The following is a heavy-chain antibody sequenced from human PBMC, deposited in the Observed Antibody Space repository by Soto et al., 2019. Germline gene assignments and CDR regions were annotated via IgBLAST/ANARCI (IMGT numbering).Heavy chain of an antibody. CDR1: GFTFSRAW. CDR2: SKSKSAGGTT. V-gene: IGHV3-15*02. J-gene: IGHJ4*02. D-gene: IGHD6-6*01. Sequence: EVQLVASGGALVKPGGSLRLSCAASGFTFSRAWMGWVRQAPGKGLEWVGRSKSKSAGGTTDHSAPVKGRFAISRDDSKNTLFLQMNFLKVEDTAVYYCTTDWGIAARPRFDQWGLGTLVTVSS. CDR3: TTDWGIAARPRFDQ.